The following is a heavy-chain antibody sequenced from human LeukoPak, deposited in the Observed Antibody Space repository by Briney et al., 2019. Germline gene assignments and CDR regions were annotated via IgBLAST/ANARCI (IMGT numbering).Heavy chain of an antibody. V-gene: IGHV3-7*03. CDR3: ARWGITMVRGVIDPSGDYGMDV. D-gene: IGHD3-10*01. CDR1: GFTFSSYW. J-gene: IGHJ6*04. Sequence: GGSLRLSCAASGFTFSSYWMSWVRQAPGKGLEWVAHIKQDGSEKYYVDSVKGRFTISRDNAKNSLYLQMDSLRAEDTAVYYCARWGITMVRGVIDPSGDYGMDVWGKGTTVTVSS. CDR2: IKQDGSEK.